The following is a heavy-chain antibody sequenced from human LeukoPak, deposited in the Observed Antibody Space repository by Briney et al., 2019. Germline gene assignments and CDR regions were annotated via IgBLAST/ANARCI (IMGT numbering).Heavy chain of an antibody. Sequence: SETLSLTCTVSGGSISSSSYYWGWIRQPPGKGLEWIGSIYYSGSTYYNPSLKSRVTISVDTSKNQFSLKLSSVTAADTAVYYCARQDIVVVPAAMGTYAFDIWGQGTMVTVSS. CDR2: IYYSGST. V-gene: IGHV4-39*01. D-gene: IGHD2-2*01. CDR1: GGSISSSSYY. J-gene: IGHJ3*02. CDR3: ARQDIVVVPAAMGTYAFDI.